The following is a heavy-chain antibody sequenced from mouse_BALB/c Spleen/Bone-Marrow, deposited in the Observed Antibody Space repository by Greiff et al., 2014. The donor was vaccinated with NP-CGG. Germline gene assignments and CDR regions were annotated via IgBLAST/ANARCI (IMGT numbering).Heavy chain of an antibody. Sequence: DVHLVESXPDLVKPSQSLSLTCTVPGYSITSGYNWHWIRQFPGNRLEWMGYIHYSGSTNYNPSLKSRISITRDTSKNQFFLQLNSVTTEDTATYNCARGGYYGSSYFDDWGQGTTLTVSS. CDR2: IHYSGST. D-gene: IGHD1-1*01. J-gene: IGHJ2*01. V-gene: IGHV3-1*02. CDR1: GYSITSGYN. CDR3: ARGGYYGSSYFDD.